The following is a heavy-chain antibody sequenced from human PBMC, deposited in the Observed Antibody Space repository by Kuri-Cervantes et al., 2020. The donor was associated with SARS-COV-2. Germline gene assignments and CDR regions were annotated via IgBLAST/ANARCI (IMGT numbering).Heavy chain of an antibody. J-gene: IGHJ5*02. CDR2: INHSGST. Sequence: SQTLSLTCAVYGGSFSSYYWSWIRQPPGKGLEWIGEINHSGSTNYNPSLKSRVTISVDTSKNQFSLKLSSVTAADTAVYYCARELGLTTVNWFDPWGQGTLVTVSS. V-gene: IGHV4-34*01. CDR3: ARELGLTTVNWFDP. D-gene: IGHD4-17*01. CDR1: GGSFSSYY.